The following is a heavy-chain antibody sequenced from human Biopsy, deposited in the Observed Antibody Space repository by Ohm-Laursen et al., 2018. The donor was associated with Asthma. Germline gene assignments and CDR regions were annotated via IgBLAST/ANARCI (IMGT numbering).Heavy chain of an antibody. J-gene: IGHJ4*02. CDR3: PGVHSSNWSHDYFDY. V-gene: IGHV3-53*01. D-gene: IGHD2-2*01. CDR2: IYSGGTS. Sequence: SLRLSCAASGFAVSRDHMFWVRQAPVKGLELVSVIYSGGTSHTADSVRGRFTISRDYSKNTLYLQMHSLRAEDTAVYYWPGVHSSNWSHDYFDYWGQGTLVTVSS. CDR1: GFAVSRDH.